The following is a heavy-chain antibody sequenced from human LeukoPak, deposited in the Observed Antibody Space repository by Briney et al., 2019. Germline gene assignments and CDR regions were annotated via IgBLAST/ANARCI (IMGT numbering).Heavy chain of an antibody. J-gene: IGHJ4*02. CDR1: GGSISSSNW. Sequence: PSETLSLTCAVSGGSISSSNWWSWVRQPPGKRLEWIGEIYHSGTTNYNPSLKSRVTISVDKSKNQFSLKLSSVTAADTAVYYCARDLDGSGTSSFWGQGTLVTVSS. CDR3: ARDLDGSGTSSF. CDR2: IYHSGTT. D-gene: IGHD3-10*01. V-gene: IGHV4-4*02.